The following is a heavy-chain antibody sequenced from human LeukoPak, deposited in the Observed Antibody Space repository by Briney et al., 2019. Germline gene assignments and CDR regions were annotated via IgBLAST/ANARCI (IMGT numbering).Heavy chain of an antibody. D-gene: IGHD3-10*01. CDR3: ARGARITMVRGVIGDAFDI. V-gene: IGHV3-21*01. J-gene: IGHJ3*02. Sequence: GGSLRLSCAASGFTFSSYSMNWVRPAPGKGLEWVSSISSSSSYIYYADSVKGRFTISRDNAKNSLYLQMNSLRAEDTAVYYCARGARITMVRGVIGDAFDIWGQGTMVTVSS. CDR1: GFTFSSYS. CDR2: ISSSSSYI.